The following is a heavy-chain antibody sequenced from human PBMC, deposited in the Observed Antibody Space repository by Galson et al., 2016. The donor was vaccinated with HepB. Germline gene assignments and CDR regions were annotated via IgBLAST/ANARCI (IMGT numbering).Heavy chain of an antibody. CDR3: IHDWDYNYRMNV. D-gene: IGHD2-21*01. Sequence: SLRLSCAGYGFTFSLAWMNWVRQAPGKGLEWVGRMKSKGGGGTTDFAAPVKGRFSITRDDSKNTLYLHMISLTAEDTAVYYCIHDWDYNYRMNVWGQGTTVTVSS. CDR1: GFTFSLAW. J-gene: IGHJ6*02. CDR2: MKSKGGGGTT. V-gene: IGHV3-15*01.